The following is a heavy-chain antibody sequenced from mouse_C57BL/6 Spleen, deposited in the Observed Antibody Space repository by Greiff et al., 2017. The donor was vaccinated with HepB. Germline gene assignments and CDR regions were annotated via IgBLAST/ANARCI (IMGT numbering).Heavy chain of an antibody. J-gene: IGHJ3*01. CDR1: GYTFTSYW. Sequence: QVQLQQSGAELVKPGASVKLSCKASGYTFTSYWMQWVKQRPGQGLEWIGEIDPSDSYTNYNQKFKGKATLTVDTSSSTAYMQLSSLTSEDSAVYYCARGGYSPTWFAYWGQGTLVTVSA. CDR2: IDPSDSYT. V-gene: IGHV1-50*01. CDR3: ARGGYSPTWFAY.